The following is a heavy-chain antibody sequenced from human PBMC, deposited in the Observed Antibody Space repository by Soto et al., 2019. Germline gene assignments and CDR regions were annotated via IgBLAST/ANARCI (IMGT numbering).Heavy chain of an antibody. CDR1: GFTFSSYA. CDR3: ARDAGPDGYSSGWYVY. J-gene: IGHJ4*02. Sequence: PGGSLRLSCAASGFTFSSYAMHWVRQAPGKGLEWVAVISYDGSNKYYADSVKGRFTISRDNSKNTLYLQMNSLRAEDTAVYYCARDAGPDGYSSGWYVYWGQGTLVTVSS. CDR2: ISYDGSNK. V-gene: IGHV3-30-3*01. D-gene: IGHD6-19*01.